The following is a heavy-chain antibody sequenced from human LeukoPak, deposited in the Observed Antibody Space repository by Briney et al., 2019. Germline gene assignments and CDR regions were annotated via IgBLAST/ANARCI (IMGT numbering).Heavy chain of an antibody. V-gene: IGHV3-7*01. D-gene: IGHD2-15*01. CDR3: ARGAYCSGGSCYEGDFDY. CDR2: IKQDGSEK. J-gene: IGHJ4*02. CDR1: GFTFSSYW. Sequence: GGSLRLSCAPSGFTFSSYWMSWVRQAPGKGLEWVANIKQDGSEKYYVDSVKGRFTISRDNAKNSLYLQMNSLRAEDTAVYYCARGAYCSGGSCYEGDFDYWGQGTLVTVSS.